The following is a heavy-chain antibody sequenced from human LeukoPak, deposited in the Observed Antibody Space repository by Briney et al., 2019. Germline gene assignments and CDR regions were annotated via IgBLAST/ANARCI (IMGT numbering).Heavy chain of an antibody. V-gene: IGHV4-31*03. Sequence: SQTLSLTCTVSGGSMSSGGYYWSWIRQHPGKGLEWIGYIYYSGSTYYNPSLKSRVTISVDTSKNQFSLKLSSVTAADTAVYYCARDSSGYFVFDYWGQGTLVTVSS. CDR3: ARDSSGYFVFDY. CDR2: IYYSGST. CDR1: GGSMSSGGYY. J-gene: IGHJ4*02. D-gene: IGHD3-22*01.